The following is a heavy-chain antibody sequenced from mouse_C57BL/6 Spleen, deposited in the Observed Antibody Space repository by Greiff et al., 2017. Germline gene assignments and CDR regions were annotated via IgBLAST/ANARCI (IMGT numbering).Heavy chain of an antibody. V-gene: IGHV1-80*01. Sequence: VQLQQSGAELVKPGASVKISCKASGYAFSSYWMNWVKQRPGKGLEWIGQIYPGDGDTNYNGKFKGKATLTADKSSSTAYMQLSSLTSEDSAVYFCARGNYGSSYYVDYWGQGTTLTVAS. CDR2: IYPGDGDT. J-gene: IGHJ2*01. D-gene: IGHD1-1*01. CDR1: GYAFSSYW. CDR3: ARGNYGSSYYVDY.